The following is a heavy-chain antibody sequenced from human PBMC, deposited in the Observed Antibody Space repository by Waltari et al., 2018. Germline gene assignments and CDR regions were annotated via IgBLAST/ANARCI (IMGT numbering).Heavy chain of an antibody. CDR1: GGSINNYY. CDR3: ARGRLRDFDVDYQFYYAMDV. Sequence: QVQLQESGPGLVKPSKTLSLTCTVSGGSINNYYWSWIRQPPGQGLEWIGFIYYSGNTNYSPSLRSRVTISIDTSKSQFSLKLTSVTAADTAVYYCARGRLRDFDVDYQFYYAMDVWGQGTTVAVSS. CDR2: IYYSGNT. J-gene: IGHJ6*02. V-gene: IGHV4-59*13. D-gene: IGHD3-9*01.